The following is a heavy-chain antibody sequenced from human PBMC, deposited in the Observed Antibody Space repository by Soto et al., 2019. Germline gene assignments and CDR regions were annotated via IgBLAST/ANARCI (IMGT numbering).Heavy chain of an antibody. D-gene: IGHD2-8*02. CDR3: ASSVLVTSTMNYFDL. Sequence: GESLKISCQASGYSFSNFWIAWVRQMPGEGLEWLGIIYPDDSVTRYSPSFLGQVTISADKSIKTTYLQWSSLKASDTAIYFCASSVLVTSTMNYFDLWGQGTLVTVPQ. CDR2: IYPDDSVT. V-gene: IGHV5-51*01. J-gene: IGHJ4*02. CDR1: GYSFSNFW.